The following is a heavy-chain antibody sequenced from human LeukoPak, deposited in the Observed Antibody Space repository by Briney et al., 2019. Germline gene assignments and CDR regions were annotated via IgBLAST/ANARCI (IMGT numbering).Heavy chain of an antibody. CDR1: GGSFSGYY. J-gene: IGHJ4*02. CDR3: ASYNWNLVFFDY. D-gene: IGHD1-7*01. Sequence: SETLSLTCAVYGGSFSGYYWSWIRQPPGKGLEWIGEINHSGGTNYNPSLKSRVTISVDTSKNQFSLKLSSVTAADTAVYYCASYNWNLVFFDYWGQGTLVTVSS. CDR2: INHSGGT. V-gene: IGHV4-34*01.